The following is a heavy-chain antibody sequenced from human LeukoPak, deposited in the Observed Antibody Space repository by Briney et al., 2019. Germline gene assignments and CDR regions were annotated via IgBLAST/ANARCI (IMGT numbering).Heavy chain of an antibody. CDR1: GGSFSGYY. J-gene: IGHJ4*02. CDR3: ARGRCSSTSCYVIDY. D-gene: IGHD2-2*01. V-gene: IGHV4-34*01. CDR2: INHSGST. Sequence: SETLSLTCAVYGGSFSGYYWSWIRQPPGKGLEWIGEINHSGSTNYNPSLKSRVTISVDTSKNQSSLKLSSVTAADTAVYYCARGRCSSTSCYVIDYWGQGTLVTVSS.